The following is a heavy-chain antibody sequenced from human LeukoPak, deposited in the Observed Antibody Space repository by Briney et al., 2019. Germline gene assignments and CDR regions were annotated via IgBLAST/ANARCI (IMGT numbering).Heavy chain of an antibody. Sequence: GGSLRLSCVASGFSFSDYWMSWVRQAPGKGLEWVSGISVSGDRTYYADSVRGRFTISRGNSKNTLYLQMNNLRGDDTAVYYCAKQSTARSLGEGGQGTLVTVSS. J-gene: IGHJ4*02. CDR3: AKQSTARSLGE. CDR1: GFSFSDYW. CDR2: ISVSGDRT. V-gene: IGHV3-23*01. D-gene: IGHD6-6*01.